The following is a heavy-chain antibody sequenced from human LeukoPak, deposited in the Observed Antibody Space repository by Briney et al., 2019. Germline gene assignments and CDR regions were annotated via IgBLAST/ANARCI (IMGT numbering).Heavy chain of an antibody. J-gene: IGHJ4*02. D-gene: IGHD2-15*01. CDR1: GFTFSRDS. CDR3: VRDNPRCCGVVPANIDDY. V-gene: IGHV3-48*01. Sequence: SGGSLRLSCAASGFTFSRDSMNWVRQAPGKGLEWVSYINSGSSPIYYADSVRGRFTISRDNAKNSLYLQMNSLRAEDTAVYYCVRDNPRCCGVVPANIDDYWGQGTLVTVSS. CDR2: INSGSSPI.